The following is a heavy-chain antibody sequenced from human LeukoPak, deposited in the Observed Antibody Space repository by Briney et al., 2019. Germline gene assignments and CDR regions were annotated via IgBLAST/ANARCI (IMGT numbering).Heavy chain of an antibody. D-gene: IGHD2-15*01. CDR2: IKRGGSEK. Sequence: GGSLRLSCAASGFTLSSYWMSWVRQAPGKGLEWVANIKRGGSEKYYVDSVKGRFTISRDNAKNSLYLQMNRLRAEDTAVFYCAREMSGGSCFDYWGQGTLVTVSS. V-gene: IGHV3-7*01. CDR1: GFTLSSYW. J-gene: IGHJ4*02. CDR3: AREMSGGSCFDY.